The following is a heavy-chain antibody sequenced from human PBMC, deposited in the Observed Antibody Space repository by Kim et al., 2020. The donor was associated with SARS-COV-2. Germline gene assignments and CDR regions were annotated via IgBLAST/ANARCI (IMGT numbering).Heavy chain of an antibody. CDR3: ARGYIVVVPAAIRVYNWFDP. Sequence: RVTISVDTSKNQFSLKLSSVTAADTAVYYCARGYIVVVPAAIRVYNWFDPWGQGTLVTVSS. V-gene: IGHV4-34*01. J-gene: IGHJ5*02. D-gene: IGHD2-2*01.